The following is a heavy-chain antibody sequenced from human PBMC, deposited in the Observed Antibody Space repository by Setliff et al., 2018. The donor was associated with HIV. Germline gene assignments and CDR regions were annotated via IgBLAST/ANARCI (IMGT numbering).Heavy chain of an antibody. CDR3: ARDFVEGIAVTDWFDP. CDR2: ISGYNAKT. J-gene: IGHJ5*02. CDR1: GYAFSNYG. V-gene: IGHV1-18*01. Sequence: ASVKVSCKASGYAFSNYGINWVRQAPGLGLEWMGWISGYNAKTVFAQKFRDRVSVTTDSSASTVYMEVMRLTSDDTAVYYCARDFVEGIAVTDWFDPWGQGTLVTVSS. D-gene: IGHD6-19*01.